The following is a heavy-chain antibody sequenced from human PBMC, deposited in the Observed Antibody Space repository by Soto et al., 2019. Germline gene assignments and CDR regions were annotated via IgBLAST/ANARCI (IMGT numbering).Heavy chain of an antibody. Sequence: GASVKVSCKASGYTFTSYGISWVRQAPGQGLEWMGWISAYNGNTNYAQKLQGRVTMTTDTSTSTAYMELRSLRVDDTAVYYCAKMGGGNLPKLFHVWGHGTLVTVSS. J-gene: IGHJ1*01. CDR3: AKMGGGNLPKLFHV. D-gene: IGHD6-6*01. V-gene: IGHV1-18*04. CDR2: ISAYNGNT. CDR1: GYTFTSYG.